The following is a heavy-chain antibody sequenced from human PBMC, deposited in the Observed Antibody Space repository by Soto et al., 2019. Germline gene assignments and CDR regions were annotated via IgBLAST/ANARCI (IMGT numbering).Heavy chain of an antibody. J-gene: IGHJ4*02. D-gene: IGHD2-21*01. Sequence: SVSNAWMNWVRQAPGKGLEWVGRIKSKTDGGTTDYAAPVKGRFTISRDDSKNTLYLEMNSLKTEDTAVYYCTTEIPSHARYWGQRTLVTVSS. CDR1: SVSNAW. V-gene: IGHV3-15*07. CDR2: IKSKTDGGTT. CDR3: TTEIPSHARY.